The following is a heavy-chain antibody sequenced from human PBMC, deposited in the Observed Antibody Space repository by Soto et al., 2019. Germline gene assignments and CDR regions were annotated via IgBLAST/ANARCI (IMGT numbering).Heavy chain of an antibody. CDR2: IYPVDSDT. Sequence: KGFEWMGIIYPVDSDTRYNPSFQGQVTISADQSITTAYLQWSSLRASDTAIYYCASGSRDCSGGSCYSHWGQGTLVTVSS. CDR3: ASGSRDCSGGSCYSH. D-gene: IGHD2-15*01. J-gene: IGHJ4*02. V-gene: IGHV5-51*02.